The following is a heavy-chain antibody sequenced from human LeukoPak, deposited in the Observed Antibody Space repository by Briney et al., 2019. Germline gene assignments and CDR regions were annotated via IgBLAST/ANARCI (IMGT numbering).Heavy chain of an antibody. CDR3: ARVSGSYPYFDH. V-gene: IGHV4-59*01. Sequence: SETLSLTCAVYGGSFSGYYWSWIRQPPGKGLEWIGYIYYSGSTNYNPSLKSRVTISVDTSKNQFSLKLSSVTAADTAVYYCARVSGSYPYFDHWGQGTLVTVSS. D-gene: IGHD1-26*01. CDR2: IYYSGST. CDR1: GGSFSGYY. J-gene: IGHJ4*02.